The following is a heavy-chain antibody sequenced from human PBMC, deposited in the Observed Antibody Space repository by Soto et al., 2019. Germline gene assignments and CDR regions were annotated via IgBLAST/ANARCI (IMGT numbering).Heavy chain of an antibody. D-gene: IGHD5-18*01. CDR3: ATESGSTYGYFDY. CDR2: ISNSGST. J-gene: IGHJ4*02. V-gene: IGHV4-30-4*01. CDR1: GGSVTSDEDY. Sequence: PSETLSLTCFVSGGSVTSDEDYWSWIRQSPGKGLEWIGYISNSGSTGYNPSLKTRLSMSVDRSKNQFTLRLTSVTAADTAVYFCATESGSTYGYFDYWGKGTQVTVSS.